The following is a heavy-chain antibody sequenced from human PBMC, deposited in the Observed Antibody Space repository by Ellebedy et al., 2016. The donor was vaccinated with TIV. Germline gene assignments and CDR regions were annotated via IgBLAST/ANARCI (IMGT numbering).Heavy chain of an antibody. Sequence: GESLKISCAASGFTFSTYGMHWVRQAPGKRLEWVAVISYDGGNQYYADSVKGRFTISRDNSKNTLYLQMNSLRPEDKAVYYCAREYDTSAYYSTYFEYWGQGTLVTVSS. D-gene: IGHD3-22*01. J-gene: IGHJ4*02. CDR1: GFTFSTYG. CDR3: AREYDTSAYYSTYFEY. CDR2: ISYDGGNQ. V-gene: IGHV3-30*03.